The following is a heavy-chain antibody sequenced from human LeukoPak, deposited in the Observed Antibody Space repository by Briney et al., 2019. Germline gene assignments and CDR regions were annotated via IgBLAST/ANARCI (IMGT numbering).Heavy chain of an antibody. CDR3: AGAPLRFLGYYYYGMDV. J-gene: IGHJ6*02. D-gene: IGHD3-3*01. CDR1: GGSFSGFY. Sequence: PSETLSLTCAVYGGSFSGFYWSWIRQPPGKGLKWIGEINHSASTNYNPSLKSRVTISVDTSKNQFSLKLSSVTAADTAVYYCAGAPLRFLGYYYYGMDVWGQGTTVTVSS. CDR2: INHSAST. V-gene: IGHV4-34*01.